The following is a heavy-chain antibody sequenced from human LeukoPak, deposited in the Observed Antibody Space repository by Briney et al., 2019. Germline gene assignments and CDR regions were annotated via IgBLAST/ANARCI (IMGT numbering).Heavy chain of an antibody. CDR2: IKQDGSVK. CDR3: ARASGFNRFDP. CDR1: GFTFSSYW. Sequence: GGSLRLSCAVSGFTFSSYWMSWVRQAPGKGLEWVANIKQDGSVKYYVDSVKGRFSISRDNAKNSLDLQMNSLRAEDTAVYYCARASGFNRFDPWGQGTLVTFSS. J-gene: IGHJ5*02. D-gene: IGHD3-10*01. V-gene: IGHV3-7*04.